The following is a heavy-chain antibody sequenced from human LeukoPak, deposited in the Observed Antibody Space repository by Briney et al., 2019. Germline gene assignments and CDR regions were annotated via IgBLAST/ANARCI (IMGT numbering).Heavy chain of an antibody. CDR2: IYWNDDK. J-gene: IGHJ4*02. CDR1: GFSLSTSGVG. D-gene: IGHD2-8*01. CDR3: ALTPIVLMVYAMPFDY. V-gene: IGHV2-5*01. Sequence: SGPTLVKPTQTLTLTCTFSGFSLSTSGVGVGWIRQPPGKALEWLALIYWNDDKRYSPSLKSRLTITKDTSKNQVVLTMTNMDPVDTATYYCALTPIVLMVYAMPFDYWGQGTLVTVSS.